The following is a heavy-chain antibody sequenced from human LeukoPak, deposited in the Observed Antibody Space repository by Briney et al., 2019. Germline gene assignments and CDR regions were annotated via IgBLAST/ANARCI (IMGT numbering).Heavy chain of an antibody. D-gene: IGHD3-10*01. CDR3: VRITMVRGARKDDY. Sequence: PGGSLRLSCAASGFTFSNYWMSWVRQLPGKGLEGVGNIKQDGSEKYYVDSVKGRFTLSRDNAKNSLYLQMDSLRAEDTAMYYCVRITMVRGARKDDYWGQGTLVTVSS. V-gene: IGHV3-7*01. CDR2: IKQDGSEK. J-gene: IGHJ4*02. CDR1: GFTFSNYW.